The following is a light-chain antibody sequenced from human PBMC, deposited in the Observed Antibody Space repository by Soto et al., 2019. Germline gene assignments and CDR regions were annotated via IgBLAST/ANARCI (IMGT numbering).Light chain of an antibody. Sequence: QSVLTQPASVSGSPGQSVTISCTGTSSDVGTYNLVSWYQQHPGKAPKLIIYEVSKRPSGVSDRFSGSKSGNTASLTISGLQTEDEADYSCCSYVGVRTYVMFGGGTKLTVL. CDR3: CSYVGVRTYVM. J-gene: IGLJ3*02. V-gene: IGLV2-23*02. CDR2: EVS. CDR1: SSDVGTYNL.